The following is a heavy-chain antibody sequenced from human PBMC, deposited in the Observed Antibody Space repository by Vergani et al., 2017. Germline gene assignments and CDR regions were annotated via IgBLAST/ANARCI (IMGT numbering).Heavy chain of an antibody. J-gene: IGHJ2*01. CDR3: ARLSCYDFWSGYLNWYFDL. CDR1: GGSISSYY. D-gene: IGHD3-3*01. V-gene: IGHV4-59*01. Sequence: QVQLQESGPGLVKPSETLSLTCTVSGGSISSYYWSWIRQPPGKGLEWIGYIYYSGSTNYNPSLTSRVTISVDTSKNQFSLKLSSVTAADTAVYYCARLSCYDFWSGYLNWYFDLWGRGTLVTVSS. CDR2: IYYSGST.